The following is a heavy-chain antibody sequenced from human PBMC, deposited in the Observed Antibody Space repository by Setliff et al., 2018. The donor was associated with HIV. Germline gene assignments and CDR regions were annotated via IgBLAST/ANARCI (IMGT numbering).Heavy chain of an antibody. D-gene: IGHD3-3*01. J-gene: IGHJ4*02. CDR3: ARGVNFDY. CDR1: GGSFSGYY. CDR2: IYIYNSGST. V-gene: IGHV4-59*01. Sequence: TSETLSLTCRVSGGSFSGYYWSWIRQPPGKGLEWIGYIYIYNSGSTNYNPSLTSRVTISADTSRNQFSLKLTSVTAADTAIYYCARGVNFDYWGQGTQVTVSS.